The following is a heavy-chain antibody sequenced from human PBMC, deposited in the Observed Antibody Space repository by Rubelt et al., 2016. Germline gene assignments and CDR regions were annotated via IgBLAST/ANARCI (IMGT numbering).Heavy chain of an antibody. D-gene: IGHD6-13*01. CDR3: ARDTRYSSSSNFDY. J-gene: IGHJ4*02. Sequence: QVQLVQSGAEVKKPGASVKVSCKASGYTFTSYGISWVRQAPGQGLEWMGWISAYNGNTNYAQKVQGRVTMTTGPSTGTGYMGMRSLRSDDTAVYYCARDTRYSSSSNFDYWGQGTLVTVSS. V-gene: IGHV1-18*01. CDR2: ISAYNGNT. CDR1: GYTFTSYG.